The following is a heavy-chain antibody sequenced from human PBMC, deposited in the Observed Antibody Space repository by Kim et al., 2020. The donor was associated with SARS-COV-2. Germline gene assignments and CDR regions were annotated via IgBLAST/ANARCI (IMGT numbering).Heavy chain of an antibody. V-gene: IGHV5-51*01. CDR1: GYSFTSYW. CDR3: ARRSFDSSGYYRGYYYYYMDV. J-gene: IGHJ6*03. CDR2: IYPGDSHT. Sequence: GESLKISCKGSGYSFTSYWIGWVRQMPGKGLEWMGIIYPGDSHTRYSPSFQGQVTISADKSISPAYLQWSSLKASDTAMYYCARRSFDSSGYYRGYYYYYMDVWGKGTTVTVSS. D-gene: IGHD3-22*01.